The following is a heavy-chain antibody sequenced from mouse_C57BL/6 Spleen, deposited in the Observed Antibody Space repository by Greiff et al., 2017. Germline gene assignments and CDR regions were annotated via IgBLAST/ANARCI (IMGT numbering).Heavy chain of an antibody. CDR2: IDPSDSYT. CDR3: ARDGDY. V-gene: IGHV1-69*01. J-gene: IGHJ2*01. CDR1: GYTFTSYW. Sequence: QVQLQQPGAELVMPGASVKLSCKASGYTFTSYWMHWVKQRPGQGLEWIGEIDPSDSYTNYNQKFKGKSTLTVDKSSSTAYMQLSSLTSEDSAVYYCARDGDYWGQGTTRTVSS.